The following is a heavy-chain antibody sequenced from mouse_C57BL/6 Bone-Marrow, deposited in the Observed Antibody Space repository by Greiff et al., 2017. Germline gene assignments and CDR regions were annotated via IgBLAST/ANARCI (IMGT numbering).Heavy chain of an antibody. D-gene: IGHD2-2*01. CDR2: ISSGGSYT. J-gene: IGHJ3*01. CDR3: ARRDYGYSFAY. Sequence: DVKLQESGGDLVKPGGSLKLSCAASGFTFSSYGMSWVRQTPDKRLEWVATISSGGSYTYYPDSVKGRFTISRDNAKNTLYLQMSSLKSEDTAMYYCARRDYGYSFAYWGQGTLVTVSA. V-gene: IGHV5-6*02. CDR1: GFTFSSYG.